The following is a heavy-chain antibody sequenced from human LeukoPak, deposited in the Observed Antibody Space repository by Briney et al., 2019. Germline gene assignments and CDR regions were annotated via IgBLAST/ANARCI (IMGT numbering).Heavy chain of an antibody. CDR3: TRGAGWLIDY. J-gene: IGHJ4*02. D-gene: IGHD3-16*01. Sequence: PSETLSLTCTVSGGSISRDYWSWIRQPPGKGLEWIGHTYYTGSTNYNPSLKSRVTISVDTSKNHFSLKLNSVTTADTAVYYCTRGAGWLIDYWGQGILVTVSS. V-gene: IGHV4-59*01. CDR2: TYYTGST. CDR1: GGSISRDY.